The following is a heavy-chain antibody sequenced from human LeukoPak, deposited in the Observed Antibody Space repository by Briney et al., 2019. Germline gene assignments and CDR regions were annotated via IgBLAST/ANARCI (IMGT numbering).Heavy chain of an antibody. CDR3: ASFVPPPAGDFWSGYYSYYYYYGMDV. D-gene: IGHD3-3*01. V-gene: IGHV1-8*01. CDR1: GYAFTSYD. Sequence: ASVKVSCKASGYAFTSYDINWVRQATGQGLEWMGWMNPNSGNTGYAQKFQGRVTMTRNTSISTAYMELSSLGSEDTAVYYCASFVPPPAGDFWSGYYSYYYYYGMDVWGQGTTVTVSS. CDR2: MNPNSGNT. J-gene: IGHJ6*02.